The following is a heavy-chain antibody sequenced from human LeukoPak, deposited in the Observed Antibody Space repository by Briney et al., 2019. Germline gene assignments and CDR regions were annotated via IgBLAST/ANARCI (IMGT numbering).Heavy chain of an antibody. CDR3: ARDVPGRYYDY. D-gene: IGHD1-26*01. V-gene: IGHV4-61*01. J-gene: IGHJ4*02. Sequence: PSETLSLTCTVSGVSVSSGSYFWSWIRQPPGKGLEWIGHIYYSGSTNYDPSPKSRVTISIHTSKNQFSLKLSSVTAADTAVYYCARDVPGRYYDYWGQGTLVTVSS. CDR2: IYYSGST. CDR1: GVSVSSGSYF.